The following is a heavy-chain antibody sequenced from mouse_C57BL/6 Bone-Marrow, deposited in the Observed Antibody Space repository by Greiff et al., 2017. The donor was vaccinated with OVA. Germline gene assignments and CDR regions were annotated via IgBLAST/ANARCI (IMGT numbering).Heavy chain of an antibody. V-gene: IGHV5-4*03. J-gene: IGHJ2*01. Sequence: DVKLVESGGGLVKPGGSLKLSCAASGFTFSSYAMSWVRQTPEKRLEWVATISDGGSYTYYPDNVKGRFTISRDNAKNNLYLQMSHLKSEDTAMYYCASGSYGSSRAWFAYWGQGTTLTVSS. CDR3: ASGSYGSSRAWFAY. CDR1: GFTFSSYA. D-gene: IGHD1-1*01. CDR2: ISDGGSYT.